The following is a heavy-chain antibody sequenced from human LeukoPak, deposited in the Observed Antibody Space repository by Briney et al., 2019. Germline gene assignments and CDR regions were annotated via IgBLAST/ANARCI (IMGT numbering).Heavy chain of an antibody. D-gene: IGHD6-13*01. Sequence: KPSETLSLTCTVSGGSISSSSYYWGWIRQPPGKGLEWIGSIYYSGSTYYNPSLKGRVTISVDTSKNQFSLKLSSVTAADTAVYYCARLVAAADHAEYFQHWGQGTLVTVSS. CDR1: GGSISSSSYY. CDR3: ARLVAAADHAEYFQH. CDR2: IYYSGST. V-gene: IGHV4-39*01. J-gene: IGHJ1*01.